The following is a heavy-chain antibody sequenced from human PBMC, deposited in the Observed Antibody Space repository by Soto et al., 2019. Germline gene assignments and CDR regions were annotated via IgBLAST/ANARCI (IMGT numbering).Heavy chain of an antibody. CDR2: ISGSGSDT. D-gene: IGHD4-17*01. CDR1: GGSISSYY. Sequence: ETLSLTCTVSGGSISSYYWSWIRQPPGKGLEWVSAISGSGSDTYHADSVKGRFTISRDNSINTLYLQMNSLRTEDTAVYYCAHPRGYGVFDAYDIWGQGAMVTVSS. CDR3: AHPRGYGVFDAYDI. V-gene: IGHV3-23*01. J-gene: IGHJ3*02.